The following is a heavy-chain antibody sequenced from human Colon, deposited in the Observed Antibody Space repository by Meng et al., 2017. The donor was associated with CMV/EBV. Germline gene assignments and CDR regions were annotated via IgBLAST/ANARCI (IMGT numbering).Heavy chain of an antibody. CDR2: INTDGTTT. CDR1: GFTFSSYW. V-gene: IGHV3-74*01. Sequence: GESLKISCAASGFTFSSYWMHWVRQAPGKGLVWVCRINTDGTTTSYADSVKGRLSVSRDNSKSTLYLQMDSLRAEDTAIYYCAKGRLGFGELCMDVWGQGTTVTVSS. CDR3: AKGRLGFGELCMDV. D-gene: IGHD3-10*01. J-gene: IGHJ6*02.